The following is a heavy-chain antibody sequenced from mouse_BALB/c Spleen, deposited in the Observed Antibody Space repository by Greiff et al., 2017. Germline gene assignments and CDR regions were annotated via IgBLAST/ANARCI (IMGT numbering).Heavy chain of an antibody. Sequence: EVHLVESGTVLARPGASVKMSCKASGYTFTSYWMHWVKQRPGQGLEWIGAIYPGNSDTSYNQKFKGKAKLTAVTSTSTAYMELSSLTNEDSAVYYYTRPYYYDYYFDYWGQGTTLTVSS. J-gene: IGHJ2*01. CDR2: IYPGNSDT. D-gene: IGHD1-1*01. CDR1: GYTFTSYW. V-gene: IGHV1-5*01. CDR3: TRPYYYDYYFDY.